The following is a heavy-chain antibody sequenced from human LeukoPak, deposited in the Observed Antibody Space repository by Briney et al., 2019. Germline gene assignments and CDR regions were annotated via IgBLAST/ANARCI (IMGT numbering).Heavy chain of an antibody. CDR3: AKWIGSSITMIVAFGAFDI. CDR2: ISGSGGST. Sequence: PGGSLRLSCAASGFTFSSYAMSWVRQAPGKGLEWVSAISGSGGSTYYADSVKGRFTISRDNSKNTLYLQMNSLRAEDTAVYYCAKWIGSSITMIVAFGAFDIWGQGTMVTVSS. D-gene: IGHD3-22*01. V-gene: IGHV3-23*01. J-gene: IGHJ3*02. CDR1: GFTFSSYA.